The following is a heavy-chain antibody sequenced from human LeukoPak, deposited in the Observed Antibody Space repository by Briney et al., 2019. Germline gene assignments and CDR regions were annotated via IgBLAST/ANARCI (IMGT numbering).Heavy chain of an antibody. V-gene: IGHV3-23*01. J-gene: IGHJ4*02. Sequence: GGSLRLSCAASGFTLSSYAMSWVRHAPGKGLEWVSAISGSGGSTYYADSVKGRFTISRDNSKNTLYLQMNSLRAEDTAVYYCAKDLGYTSCLDYWGQGTLVTVSS. CDR3: AKDLGYTSCLDY. D-gene: IGHD2-2*01. CDR2: ISGSGGST. CDR1: GFTLSSYA.